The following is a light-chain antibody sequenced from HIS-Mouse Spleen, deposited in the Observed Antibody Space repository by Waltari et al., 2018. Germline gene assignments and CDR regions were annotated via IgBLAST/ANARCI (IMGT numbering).Light chain of an antibody. Sequence: SYELTQPSSVSVSPGQTARITCSGDVLAKKYARWFQQKPGQAPVLVIYKDSERPSGIHERFSGSSSGITVTLTISGAQVEDEADYYCYSAADNNRVVFGGGTKLTVL. V-gene: IGLV3-27*01. CDR1: VLAKKY. CDR2: KDS. J-gene: IGLJ2*01. CDR3: YSAADNNRVV.